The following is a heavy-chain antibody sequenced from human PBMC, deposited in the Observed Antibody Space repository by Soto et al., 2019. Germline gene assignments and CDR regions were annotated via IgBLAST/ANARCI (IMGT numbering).Heavy chain of an antibody. CDR2: IYYTGST. D-gene: IGHD3-9*01. CDR3: ARGPPSDILTGYYNPAQQAVDY. Sequence: SETLSLTCSVSGGSISSTSYHWGWLRQFPGMGLEWIGSIYYTGSTYDNPSLKSRVTISVDTSKNQFSLKLSSVTAADTAVYYCARGPPSDILTGYYNPAQQAVDYWGQGTLVTVSS. V-gene: IGHV4-39*07. J-gene: IGHJ4*02. CDR1: GGSISSTSYH.